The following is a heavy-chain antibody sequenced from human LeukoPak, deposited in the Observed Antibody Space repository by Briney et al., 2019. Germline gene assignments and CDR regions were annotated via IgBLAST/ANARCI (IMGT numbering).Heavy chain of an antibody. D-gene: IGHD3-16*02. J-gene: IGHJ4*02. CDR3: ARSAFGGVIDHLGY. V-gene: IGHV4-59*01. CDR2: IYYSGST. CDR1: GGSISSYY. Sequence: KPSETLSLTCTVSGGSISSYYWSWIRQPPGKGLEWIGYIYYSGSTNYNPSLKSRVTISVDTSKNQSSLKLSSVTAADTAVYYCARSAFGGVIDHLGYWGQGTLVTVSS.